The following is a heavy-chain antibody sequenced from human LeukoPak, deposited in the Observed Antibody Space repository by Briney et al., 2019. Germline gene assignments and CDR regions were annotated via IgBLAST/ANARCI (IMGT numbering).Heavy chain of an antibody. V-gene: IGHV3-72*01. CDR2: SRNEGHSYST. D-gene: IGHD3-10*01. CDR3: VALLRGIGY. CDR1: GFTFSDHY. Sequence: GGSLRLSCAVSGFTFSDHYMDWVRQAPGKGLEWIGRSRNEGHSYSTDFAASVRGRASLSRDHSRNSLYLQINRLRTDDTAVYYCVALLRGIGYWGQGTLVTVSS. J-gene: IGHJ4*02.